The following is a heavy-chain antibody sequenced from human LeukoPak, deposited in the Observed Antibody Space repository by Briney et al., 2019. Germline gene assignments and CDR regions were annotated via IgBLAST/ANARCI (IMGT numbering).Heavy chain of an antibody. D-gene: IGHD4-17*01. V-gene: IGHV3-23*01. CDR1: GFTFSSYW. Sequence: GGSLRLSCAASGFTFSSYWMSWVRQAPGKGLEWVSGMNGNGGRIYYADSVKGRFTISRDNSKNTLYLQMNSLRAEDTAVYYCARDPYGDYVIGLFDYWGQGTLVTVSS. CDR2: MNGNGGRI. CDR3: ARDPYGDYVIGLFDY. J-gene: IGHJ4*02.